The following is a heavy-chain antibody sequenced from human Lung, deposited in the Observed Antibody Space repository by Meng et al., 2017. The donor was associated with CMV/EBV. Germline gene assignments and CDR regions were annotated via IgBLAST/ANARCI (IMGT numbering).Heavy chain of an antibody. CDR3: ARGAWNYVGVFDY. CDR1: GGSFSGYY. V-gene: IGHV4-34*01. D-gene: IGHD1-7*01. J-gene: IGHJ4*02. Sequence: SLXXAVYGGSFSGYYWSWIRQPPGKGLEWIGEINHSGSTNYNPSLKSRVTISVDTSKNQFSLKLSSVTAADTAVYYCARGAWNYVGVFDYWGQGTLVTVSS. CDR2: INHSGST.